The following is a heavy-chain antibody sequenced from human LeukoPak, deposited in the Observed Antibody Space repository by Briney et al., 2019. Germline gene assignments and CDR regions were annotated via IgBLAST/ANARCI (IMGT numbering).Heavy chain of an antibody. CDR2: ISGSGVTT. V-gene: IGHV3-23*01. CDR3: AKGLWGAYYGMDA. Sequence: GGSLRLSCAPSGFTFSNYAMSWVRQAPGKGLEWVSVISGSGVTTDYADSVMGRSTISRDNSRNALYLQLDSLRAEDTAIYFCAKGLWGAYYGMDAWGQGTTVTVSS. J-gene: IGHJ6*02. CDR1: GFTFSNYA. D-gene: IGHD3-16*01.